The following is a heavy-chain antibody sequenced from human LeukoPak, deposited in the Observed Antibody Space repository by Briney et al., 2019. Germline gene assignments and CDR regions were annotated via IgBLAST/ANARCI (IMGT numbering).Heavy chain of an antibody. CDR2: ISGSGGST. CDR1: GFTFSSYA. J-gene: IGHJ4*02. D-gene: IGHD3-22*01. CDR3: AKYYYDSSGSSTLGDY. V-gene: IGHV3-23*01. Sequence: PGGSLRLSCAASGFTFSSYAMTWVRQAPGKGLGWVSTISGSGGSTYYADSMKGRFTISRDNSKSTLYLQMNSLGAEDTAVYYCAKYYYDSSGSSTLGDYWGQGTLVTVSS.